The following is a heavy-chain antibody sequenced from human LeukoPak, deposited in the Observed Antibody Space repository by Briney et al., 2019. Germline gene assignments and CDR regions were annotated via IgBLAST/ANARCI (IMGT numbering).Heavy chain of an antibody. V-gene: IGHV4-39*01. CDR3: AEEHLATSGVFH. D-gene: IGHD5-24*01. CDR1: GGSISSSSYS. CDR2: IYYSGST. J-gene: IGHJ4*02. Sequence: PSETLPLTCTVSGGSISSSSYSWGWIRQPPGKGLEWIGSIYYSGSTYYNPSLKSRVTISVDTSKNQFSLKLTSLTAADTAVYYCAEEHLATSGVFHWGQGTLVTVSS.